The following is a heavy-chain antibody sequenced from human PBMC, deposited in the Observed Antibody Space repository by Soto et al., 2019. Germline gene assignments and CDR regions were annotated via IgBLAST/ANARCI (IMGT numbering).Heavy chain of an antibody. V-gene: IGHV1-69*12. CDR3: AGELSYGALGDDYYYGMAV. D-gene: IGHD4-17*01. CDR1: GGTFSSYA. Sequence: QVQLVQSGAEVKKPGSSVKVSCKASGGTFSSYAISWVRQAPGQGLEWMGGLIPIFGTANYAQKFQGRVTITADESTSRAYVELSSLRSEDTAVYYCAGELSYGALGDDYYYGMAVWGQGTTVTVSS. J-gene: IGHJ6*02. CDR2: LIPIFGTA.